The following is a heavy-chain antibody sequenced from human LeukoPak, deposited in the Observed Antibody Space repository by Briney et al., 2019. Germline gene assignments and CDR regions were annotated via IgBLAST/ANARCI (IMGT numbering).Heavy chain of an antibody. D-gene: IGHD4-11*01. CDR2: IYPGDSDT. CDR3: ARTLNSKGNAFDI. V-gene: IGHV5-51*01. J-gene: IGHJ3*02. Sequence: GESLQISCQGSGYSFTSYWIGWVRQMPGKGLGWMGIIYPGDSDTRYSPSFQGQVTISADKSISTAYLQWSSLKASDTAMYYCARTLNSKGNAFDIWGQGTMVTVSS. CDR1: GYSFTSYW.